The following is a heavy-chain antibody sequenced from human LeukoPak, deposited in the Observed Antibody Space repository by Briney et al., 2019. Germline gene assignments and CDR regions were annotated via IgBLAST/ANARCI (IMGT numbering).Heavy chain of an antibody. CDR3: ARSSTKTYYYDSSGYYN. V-gene: IGHV4-34*01. CDR2: INHSGST. D-gene: IGHD3-22*01. J-gene: IGHJ4*02. CDR1: GGSFSGYC. Sequence: SETLSLTCAVYGGSFSGYCWSWIRQPPGKGLEWIGEINHSGSTNYNPSLKSRVTISVDTSKNQFSLKLSSVTAADTAVYYCARSSTKTYYYDSSGYYNWGQGTLVTVSS.